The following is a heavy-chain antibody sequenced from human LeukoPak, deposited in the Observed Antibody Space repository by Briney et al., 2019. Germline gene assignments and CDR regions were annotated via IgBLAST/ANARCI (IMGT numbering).Heavy chain of an antibody. CDR1: GASISSYY. CDR2: IYYSGST. CDR3: GRGMRYSESYVVEY. J-gene: IGHJ4*02. V-gene: IGHV4-59*08. Sequence: MPSETLSLTCTVSGASISSYYWSWIRQPPGKGLEWIGYIYYSGSTNYNPSLKSRVTILVDTSKNQFSLKLSSVTAADTAVYHCGRGMRYSESYVVEYWGLGTLVTVSS. D-gene: IGHD1-26*01.